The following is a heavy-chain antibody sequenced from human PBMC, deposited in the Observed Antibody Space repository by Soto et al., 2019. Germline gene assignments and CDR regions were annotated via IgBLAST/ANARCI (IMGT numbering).Heavy chain of an antibody. CDR3: ARAADDFGGGDY. J-gene: IGHJ4*02. CDR2: IIPIFVTA. Sequence: QVHLVQSGAEVKKPGSSVKVSCQASGGTFNNYAMNWIRQAPGQGLEWMGAIIPIFVTANYEQKFQGSVTIPADESTRTTYMTLRSLRSEDTAMYYFARAADDFGGGDYWGQGTLVTVSS. CDR1: GGTFNNYA. D-gene: IGHD4-17*01. V-gene: IGHV1-69*12.